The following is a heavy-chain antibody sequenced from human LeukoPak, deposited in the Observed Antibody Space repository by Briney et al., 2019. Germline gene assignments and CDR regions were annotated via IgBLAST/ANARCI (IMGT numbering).Heavy chain of an antibody. CDR3: AKHTAYCGGDCSVAAKANFDY. J-gene: IGHJ4*02. D-gene: IGHD2-21*02. Sequence: GGSLRLSCAASGFTFSSYAMSWVRQAPGKGLEWVSAISGSGGSTYYADSVKGRFTISRDNSKNTLYLQMNSLRAEDTAVYYCAKHTAYCGGDCSVAAKANFDYWGQGTLVTVSS. CDR2: ISGSGGST. CDR1: GFTFSSYA. V-gene: IGHV3-23*01.